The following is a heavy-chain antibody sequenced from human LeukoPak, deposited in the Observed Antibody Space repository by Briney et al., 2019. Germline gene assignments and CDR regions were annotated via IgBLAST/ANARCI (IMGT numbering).Heavy chain of an antibody. CDR2: MNPNSGNT. D-gene: IGHD3-22*01. Sequence: ASVKVSCKASGYTFTGYYMHWVRQATGQGLEWMGWMNPNSGNTGYAQKFQGRVTMTRNTSISTAYMELSSLRSEDTAVYYCAREGLYYYDSSGYYYTDYWGQGTLVTVSS. V-gene: IGHV1-8*02. J-gene: IGHJ4*02. CDR3: AREGLYYYDSSGYYYTDY. CDR1: GYTFTGYY.